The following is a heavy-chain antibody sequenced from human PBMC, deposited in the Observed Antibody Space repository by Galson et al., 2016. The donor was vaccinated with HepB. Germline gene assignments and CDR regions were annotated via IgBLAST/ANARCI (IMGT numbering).Heavy chain of an antibody. V-gene: IGHV3-53*01. CDR3: ARDGGQSLPLYYGMDV. J-gene: IGHJ6*04. Sequence: SLRLSCAASGFTINNNHMSWVRQAPGKGLEWVSIIYSSGITYYADSMNGRLTVSRGNSKNMVYLQMNSLRPEDTAVYYCARDGGQSLPLYYGMDVWGKGTPVTVST. CDR2: IYSSGIT. CDR1: GFTINNNH. D-gene: IGHD1-26*01.